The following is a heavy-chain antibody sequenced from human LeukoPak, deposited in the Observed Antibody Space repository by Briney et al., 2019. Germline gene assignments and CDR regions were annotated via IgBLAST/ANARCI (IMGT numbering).Heavy chain of an antibody. D-gene: IGHD4-17*01. Sequence: SETLSLTCTVSGVSITSHFWSWIRQPPGKGLEWIAYVHYTGSTNYNPSLKSRVTISMDTSKNQFSLRLRSVTAADTAMYYCARVERYNGDYGWFDPWGQGNLVTVSS. CDR1: GVSITSHF. CDR3: ARVERYNGDYGWFDP. CDR2: VHYTGST. J-gene: IGHJ5*02. V-gene: IGHV4-59*11.